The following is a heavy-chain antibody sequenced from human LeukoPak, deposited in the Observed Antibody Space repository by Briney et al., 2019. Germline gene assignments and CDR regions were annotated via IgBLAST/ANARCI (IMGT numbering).Heavy chain of an antibody. V-gene: IGHV3-33*08. D-gene: IGHD3-22*01. Sequence: GGPLRLSCAASGFTFSSYGMHWVRQAPGKGLEWVAVIWYDGSNKYYADSVKGRFTISRDNSKNTLYLQMNSLRAEDTAVYYCAREYYDSSGPDYFDYWGQGTLVTVSS. J-gene: IGHJ4*02. CDR3: AREYYDSSGPDYFDY. CDR2: IWYDGSNK. CDR1: GFTFSSYG.